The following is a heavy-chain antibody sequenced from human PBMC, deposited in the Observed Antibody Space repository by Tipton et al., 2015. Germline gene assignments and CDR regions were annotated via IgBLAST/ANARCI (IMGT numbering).Heavy chain of an antibody. D-gene: IGHD3-22*01. Sequence: TLSLTCTVSGGSVSSGSYYWSWIRQPPGKELEWIGNIYYSGSTNYNPSLKSRVTISVDTSKNQFSLKLSSVTAADTAVYYCARETTYYYDSSGGPVNYFGYWGQGTLVTVSS. J-gene: IGHJ4*02. CDR1: GGSVSSGSYY. V-gene: IGHV4-61*01. CDR2: IYYSGST. CDR3: ARETTYYYDSSGGPVNYFGY.